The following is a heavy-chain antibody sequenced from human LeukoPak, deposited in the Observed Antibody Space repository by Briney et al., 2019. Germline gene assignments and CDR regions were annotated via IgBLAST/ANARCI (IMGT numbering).Heavy chain of an antibody. V-gene: IGHV2-70*11. CDR1: GFSLSTSGMC. Sequence: ESGPTLVNPTQTLTLTCTFSGFSLSTSGMCVSWIRQPPGKALEWLARIDWDDDTYYTTSLKTRLTISKDTSKNQVVLTMTNMDPVDTATYYCARMSHLGYCSGGSCYPDVWGQGTTVTVSS. CDR2: IDWDDDT. CDR3: ARMSHLGYCSGGSCYPDV. D-gene: IGHD2-15*01. J-gene: IGHJ6*02.